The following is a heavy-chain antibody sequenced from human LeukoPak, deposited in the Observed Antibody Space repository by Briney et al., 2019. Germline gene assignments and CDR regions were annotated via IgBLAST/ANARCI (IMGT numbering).Heavy chain of an antibody. Sequence: ASVKVSCKASGYTFTGYYMHWVRQAPGQGLEWMGWINPNSGGTNYAQKFQGRVTITRDMSTSTAYMELSSLRSEDTAVYYCAADPYDYGDYVLGYWGQGTLVTVSS. CDR2: INPNSGGT. V-gene: IGHV1-2*02. CDR3: AADPYDYGDYVLGY. CDR1: GYTFTGYY. J-gene: IGHJ4*02. D-gene: IGHD4-17*01.